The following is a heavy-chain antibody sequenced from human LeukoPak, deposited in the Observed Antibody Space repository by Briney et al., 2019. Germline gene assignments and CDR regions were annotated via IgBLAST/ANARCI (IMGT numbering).Heavy chain of an antibody. CDR1: GFTFSSYA. CDR3: ARGSRYGDYPYYCDF. J-gene: IGHJ4*02. D-gene: IGHD4-17*01. CDR2: ISGSGGST. Sequence: GGSLRLSCAASGFTFSSYAMSWLRQAPGKGLEWVSAISGSGGSTYYADSVKGRFTISRDNSKNTVLLQMNNLRLEDAAVYYCARGSRYGDYPYYCDFWGQGTLVTVSS. V-gene: IGHV3-23*01.